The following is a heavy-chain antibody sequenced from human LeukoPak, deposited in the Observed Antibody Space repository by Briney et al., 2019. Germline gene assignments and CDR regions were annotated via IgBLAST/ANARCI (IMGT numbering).Heavy chain of an antibody. Sequence: PSETLSLTCTVSGGSISSGDYYWSWIRQPPGKGLEWIGHIYSSGSTYYNPSHKSRVTISVDTSKNQFSLKLSSVTAADTAVYYCARDVMTTVNLDYWGQGTLVTVSS. V-gene: IGHV4-30-4*08. CDR1: GGSISSGDYY. CDR2: IYSSGST. J-gene: IGHJ4*02. D-gene: IGHD4-11*01. CDR3: ARDVMTTVNLDY.